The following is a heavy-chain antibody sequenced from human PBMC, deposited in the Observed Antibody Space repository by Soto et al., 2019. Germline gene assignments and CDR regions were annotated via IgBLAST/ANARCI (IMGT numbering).Heavy chain of an antibody. CDR1: GFTFSSYA. Sequence: EVQLLESGGGLVQPGGSLRLSCAASGFTFSSYAMSWVRQAPGKGLEWVSAISGSGGSTYYADSVKGRFTSSRDNSKNTLYLQMNSLRAEDTAVYYCAKIDGASFYYGMDVWGQGTTVTVSS. J-gene: IGHJ6*02. D-gene: IGHD3-16*02. CDR3: AKIDGASFYYGMDV. V-gene: IGHV3-23*01. CDR2: ISGSGGST.